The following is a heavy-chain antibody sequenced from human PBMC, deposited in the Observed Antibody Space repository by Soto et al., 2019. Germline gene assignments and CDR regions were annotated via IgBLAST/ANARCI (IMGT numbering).Heavy chain of an antibody. V-gene: IGHV3-33*01. D-gene: IGHD5-12*01. J-gene: IGHJ5*02. CDR3: ARDLVLYSGYDLDNGFDP. Sequence: QVQLVESGGGKIQPGRSLRLTCAASGFTFSSYGMHWVRQAPGKGLEWVAVIWNDGTNKYYADSVKGRFSIYRDNSKNTLYLQMNSLRAEDTAVYYCARDLVLYSGYDLDNGFDPWGQGTLVTVSS. CDR1: GFTFSSYG. CDR2: IWNDGTNK.